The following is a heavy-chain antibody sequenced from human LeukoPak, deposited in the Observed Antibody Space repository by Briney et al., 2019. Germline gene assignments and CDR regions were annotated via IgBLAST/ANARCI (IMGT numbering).Heavy chain of an antibody. Sequence: GASVKVSCKASGYTFTSYYMHWVRQAPGQGLEWMGWVSPNSGGTKYAQKFQGRVTMTRDTSISTAYMELTSLRSDDTAVYYCARDPGVTNWFDPWGQGTLVTVSS. CDR3: ARDPGVTNWFDP. CDR2: VSPNSGGT. CDR1: GYTFTSYY. J-gene: IGHJ5*02. D-gene: IGHD2-21*02. V-gene: IGHV1-2*02.